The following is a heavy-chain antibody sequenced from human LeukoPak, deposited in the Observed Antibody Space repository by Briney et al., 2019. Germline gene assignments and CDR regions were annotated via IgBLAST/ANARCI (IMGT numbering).Heavy chain of an antibody. Sequence: PGGSLRLSCTGSGFTFSDPYINWVRQIPGKGLVWVSRISGDGSDRSYADSVKGRFTISRDNAKNTVFLQMTSLRVEDTAVYYCFVRRRESNDAHDDWGQGTMVTVSS. CDR3: FVRRRESNDAHDD. CDR2: ISGDGSDR. CDR1: GFTFSDPY. D-gene: IGHD5-24*01. J-gene: IGHJ3*01. V-gene: IGHV3-74*01.